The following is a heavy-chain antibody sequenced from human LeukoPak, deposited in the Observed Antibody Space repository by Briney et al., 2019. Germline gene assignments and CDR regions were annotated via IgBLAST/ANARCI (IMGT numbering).Heavy chain of an antibody. V-gene: IGHV4-34*01. CDR2: INHSGST. CDR1: GGSFSGYY. D-gene: IGHD5-18*01. J-gene: IGHJ4*02. CDR3: ARVSYGKSGDY. Sequence: KTSETLSLTCAVYGGSFSGYYWSWIRQPPGKGLEWIGEINHSGSTNYNPSLKSRVTISVDTSKNQFSLKLSSVTAADTAVYYCARVSYGKSGDYWGQGTLVTVSS.